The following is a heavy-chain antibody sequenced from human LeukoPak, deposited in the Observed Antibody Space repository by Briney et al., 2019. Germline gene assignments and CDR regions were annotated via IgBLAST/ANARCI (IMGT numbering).Heavy chain of an antibody. J-gene: IGHJ4*02. D-gene: IGHD3-10*01. CDR2: ISGSSDYI. CDR1: GFTFSTYA. V-gene: IGHV3-21*01. CDR3: ARYYGSGSPPFDY. Sequence: GGSLRLSCAASGFTFSTYAKNLVRQAPGKGLEWVSSISGSSDYIYYADSVKGRFTISRDNAKNSLYLQMNSLRAEDTAVYYCARYYGSGSPPFDYWGQGTLVTVSS.